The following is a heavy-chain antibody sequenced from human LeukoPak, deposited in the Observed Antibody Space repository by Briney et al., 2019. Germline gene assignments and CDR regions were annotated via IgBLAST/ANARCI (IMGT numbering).Heavy chain of an antibody. CDR1: GGSFSGYY. CDR2: INHSGST. J-gene: IGHJ6*02. V-gene: IGHV4-34*01. Sequence: SETLSLTCAVYGGSFSGYYWSWIRQPPGKGLEWIGEINHSGSTNYNPSLKSRVTISVDTSKNQFSLKLSSVTAADTAVYYCTRGKPMAPYYGPNYYYYYYGMDVWGQGTTVTVSS. D-gene: IGHD3-10*01. CDR3: TRGKPMAPYYGPNYYYYYYGMDV.